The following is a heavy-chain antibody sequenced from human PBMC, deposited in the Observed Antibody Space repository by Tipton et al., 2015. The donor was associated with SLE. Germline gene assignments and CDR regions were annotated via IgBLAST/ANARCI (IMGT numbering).Heavy chain of an antibody. CDR1: GFTFSRYS. CDR2: ISRSSTTI. Sequence: SLRLSCAASGFTFSRYSMNWVRQAPGKGLEWVSHISRSSTTIYYADSVKGRFTISRDNAKNSLYLQMNSLRDEDTAVYYCARLGYCSGDSCYDWYFDLWGRGTLVTVSS. CDR3: ARLGYCSGDSCYDWYFDL. V-gene: IGHV3-48*02. D-gene: IGHD2-15*01. J-gene: IGHJ2*01.